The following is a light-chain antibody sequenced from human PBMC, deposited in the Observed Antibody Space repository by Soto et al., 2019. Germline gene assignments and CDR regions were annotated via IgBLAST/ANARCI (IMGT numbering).Light chain of an antibody. CDR1: SSDVGSDNL. CDR2: EGS. J-gene: IGLJ2*01. V-gene: IGLV2-23*01. CDR3: CSYAGSSTAI. Sequence: QSVLTQPASVSGSPGQSITISCIGTSSDVGSDNLVSWYQQHPGKAPKLMIYEGSKRPSGVSNRFSGSKSGNTASLTISGLQAEDEADYYCCSYAGSSTAIFGGGTKVTVL.